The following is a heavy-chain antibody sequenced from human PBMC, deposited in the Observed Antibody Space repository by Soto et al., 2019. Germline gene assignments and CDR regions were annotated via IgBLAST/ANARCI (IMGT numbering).Heavy chain of an antibody. CDR2: IYHSGST. CDR3: GGGVVAPATIPFYYYMDV. D-gene: IGHD2-2*01. J-gene: IGHJ6*03. Sequence: SETLSLTCAVSSGSISSSNWWSWVRQPPGKGLEWIGEIYHSGSTNYNPSLKSRVTISVDKSKNQFSLKLSSVTAADTAVYYCGGGVVAPATIPFYYYMDVWGKGTTVTVSS. V-gene: IGHV4-4*02. CDR1: SGSISSSNW.